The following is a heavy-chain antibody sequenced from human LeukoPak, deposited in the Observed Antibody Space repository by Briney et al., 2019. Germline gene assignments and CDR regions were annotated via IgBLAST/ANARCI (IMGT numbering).Heavy chain of an antibody. CDR3: ARDIISRIAAAGNWFDP. J-gene: IGHJ5*02. CDR1: GYTFTSYD. D-gene: IGHD6-13*01. CDR2: MNPNSGNT. Sequence: ASVKVSCKASGYTFTSYDINWVRQATGQGLEWMGWMNPNSGNTGYAQKFQGRVTMTRNTSISTAYMELSSPRSEDTAVYYCARDIISRIAAAGNWFDPWGQGTLVTVSS. V-gene: IGHV1-8*01.